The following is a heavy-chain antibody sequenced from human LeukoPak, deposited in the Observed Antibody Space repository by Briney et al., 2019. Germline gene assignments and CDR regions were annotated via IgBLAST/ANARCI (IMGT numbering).Heavy chain of an antibody. CDR3: AGTRETGYFDY. J-gene: IGHJ4*02. D-gene: IGHD1-7*01. V-gene: IGHV3-23*01. CDR1: GFNFSNSA. CDR2: TSGSGAST. Sequence: GGSLRLSCAASGFNFSNSAMSWVRQAPGKGLEWVSGTSGSGASTYYADSVKGRFTISRDNSKNTLYLQMNSLRAEDTAVYYCAGTRETGYFDYWGQGTLVTVSS.